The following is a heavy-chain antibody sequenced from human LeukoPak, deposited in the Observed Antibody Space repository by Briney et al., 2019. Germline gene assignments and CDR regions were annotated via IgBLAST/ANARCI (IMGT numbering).Heavy chain of an antibody. V-gene: IGHV1-2*02. CDR2: LNPNSGGT. J-gene: IGHJ6*03. Sequence: ASVKVSCKTSGYTFTSYYMHWVRQAPGQGLEWMGWLNPNSGGTNYAQKFQGRVTMTRDTSISTAYMELSRLRSDDTAVYYCARDTGYCSSTSCYGDYYYYYMDVWGKGTTVTISS. CDR3: ARDTGYCSSTSCYGDYYYYYMDV. D-gene: IGHD2-2*01. CDR1: GYTFTSYY.